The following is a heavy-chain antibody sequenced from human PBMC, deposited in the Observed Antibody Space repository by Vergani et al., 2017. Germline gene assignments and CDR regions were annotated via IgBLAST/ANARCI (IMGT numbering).Heavy chain of an antibody. Sequence: VQMVESGGGLGQPGGSLRLSCAASGFTFTGYYMHWVRQAPGQGLEWMGWINPNSGGTNYAQKFQGRVTMTRDTSISTAYMALSRLRSEDTAVYYCATVTRDGYNYACDIWGQGTMVTVSS. CDR3: ATVTRDGYNYACDI. CDR1: GFTFTGYY. CDR2: INPNSGGT. J-gene: IGHJ3*02. V-gene: IGHV1-2*02. D-gene: IGHD5-24*01.